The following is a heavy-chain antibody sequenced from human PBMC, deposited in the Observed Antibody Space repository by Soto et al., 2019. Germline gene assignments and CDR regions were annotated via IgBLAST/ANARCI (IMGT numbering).Heavy chain of an antibody. V-gene: IGHV4-31*03. CDR3: AGGGGAAAFD. CDR2: IYYSGIT. Sequence: QVQLQESGPGLVKASQTQSLTCTVAGGTISSGGYYWSWIRQHPGKGLEWIGNIYYSGITYYNPSLKSRVTISVDTSKNQFSLKLGSVTAADTAGYYWAGGGGAAAFDWGQGTLVTVSS. J-gene: IGHJ4*02. D-gene: IGHD6-13*01. CDR1: GGTISSGGYY.